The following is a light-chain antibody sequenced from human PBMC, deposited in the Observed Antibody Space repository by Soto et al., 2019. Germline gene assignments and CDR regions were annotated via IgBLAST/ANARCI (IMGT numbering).Light chain of an antibody. Sequence: QSVLTQPPSVSGAPGQRVTISCTGSSSNIGAGYDVHWYQQLPGTAPKLLIYGNSNRPSGVPDRFSGSKSGTSASLAITGLQAEDEADYYCQSYDSSSWVFDGGTKLTVL. V-gene: IGLV1-40*01. CDR1: SSNIGAGYD. CDR3: QSYDSSSWV. J-gene: IGLJ3*02. CDR2: GNS.